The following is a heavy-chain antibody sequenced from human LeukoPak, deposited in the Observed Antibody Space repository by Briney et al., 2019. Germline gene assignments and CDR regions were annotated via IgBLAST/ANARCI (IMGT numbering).Heavy chain of an antibody. Sequence: PGGSLRLSCAASGFTFSSYAMNWVRQAPGKGLEWVSTISGSGGNTYYADSVKGRFTISRDNSKNTLYLQMNSLRAEDTAVYYCAKVIVVLPAAMSDYFDYWGQGTLVTVSS. CDR1: GFTFSSYA. CDR2: ISGSGGNT. J-gene: IGHJ4*02. D-gene: IGHD2-2*01. CDR3: AKVIVVLPAAMSDYFDY. V-gene: IGHV3-23*01.